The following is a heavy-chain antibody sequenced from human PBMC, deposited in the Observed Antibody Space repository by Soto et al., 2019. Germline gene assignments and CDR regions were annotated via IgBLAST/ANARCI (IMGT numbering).Heavy chain of an antibody. D-gene: IGHD3-3*01. J-gene: IGHJ5*02. CDR2: IYYSGST. V-gene: IGHV4-59*01. CDR3: ARVRSPRSNWFDP. CDR1: GGSISSYY. Sequence: QVQLQESGPGLVKPSETLSLTCTVSGGSISSYYWSWIRQPPGKGLEWIGYIYYSGSTNYNPSLTVRVTISIDTSKNQFSLKLSSVTAADTAVYYCARVRSPRSNWFDPWGQGTLVTVSS.